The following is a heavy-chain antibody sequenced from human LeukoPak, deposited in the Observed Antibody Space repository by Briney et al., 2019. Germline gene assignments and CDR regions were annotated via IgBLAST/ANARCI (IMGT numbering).Heavy chain of an antibody. CDR3: ARQVKLGIAAAGTSWFDP. Sequence: SQTLSLTCAVSGGSISSSSYYWGWIRQPPGKGLEWIGSIYYSGSTYYNPSLKSRVTISVDTSKNQFSLKLSSVTAADTAVYYCARQVKLGIAAAGTSWFDPWGQGTLVTVSS. CDR1: GGSISSSSYY. CDR2: IYYSGST. V-gene: IGHV4-39*01. J-gene: IGHJ5*02. D-gene: IGHD6-13*01.